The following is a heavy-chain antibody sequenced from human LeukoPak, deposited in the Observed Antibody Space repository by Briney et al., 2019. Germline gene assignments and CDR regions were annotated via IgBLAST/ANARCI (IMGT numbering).Heavy chain of an antibody. CDR3: AREGSGWYFDY. Sequence: ASVKVSCKASGYTFTSYFMHWVRQAPGQGLEWMGIINPSGGSTSYAQKFQGRVTMTRDTSTSTVYMELSSLRSEDTAVYYCAREGSGWYFDYWGQGTLVTVSS. J-gene: IGHJ4*02. CDR1: GYTFTSYF. V-gene: IGHV1-46*01. D-gene: IGHD6-19*01. CDR2: INPSGGST.